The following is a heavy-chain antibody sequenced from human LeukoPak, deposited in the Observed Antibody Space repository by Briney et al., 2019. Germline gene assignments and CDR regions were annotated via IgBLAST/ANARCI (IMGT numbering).Heavy chain of an antibody. J-gene: IGHJ4*02. CDR1: GFAFSTYT. V-gene: IGHV3-23*01. D-gene: IGHD2-8*01. CDR2: ISGTTDST. CDR3: ARLGHCTNGICYSPDFDY. Sequence: GGSLRLSCAASGFAFSTYTMHWVRQAPGKGLEWVSAISGTTDSTFYADSVKGRFTISRDNSKDTLYLQMSSLRAEDTAVYYCARLGHCTNGICYSPDFDYWGQGTLVTVSS.